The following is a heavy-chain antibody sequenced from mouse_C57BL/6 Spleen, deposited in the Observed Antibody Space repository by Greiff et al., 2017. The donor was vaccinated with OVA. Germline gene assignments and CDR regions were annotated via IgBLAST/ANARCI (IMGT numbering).Heavy chain of an antibody. D-gene: IGHD1-1*01. V-gene: IGHV2-2*01. CDR2: IWSGGST. Sequence: QVQLQQSGPGLVQPSQSLSITCTVSGFSLTSYGVHWVRQSPGKGLEWLGVIWSGGSTDYNAAFISRLSISKDNSKSQVFFKMNSLQADDTAIYYCARMGRDYGSSYVGYYFDYWGQGTTLTVSS. CDR1: GFSLTSYG. J-gene: IGHJ2*01. CDR3: ARMGRDYGSSYVGYYFDY.